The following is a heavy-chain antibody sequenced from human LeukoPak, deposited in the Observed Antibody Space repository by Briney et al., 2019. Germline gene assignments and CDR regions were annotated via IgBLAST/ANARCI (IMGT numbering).Heavy chain of an antibody. D-gene: IGHD2-2*01. J-gene: IGHJ5*02. CDR3: ARARRYQLLSWFDP. V-gene: IGHV1-2*02. CDR2: INPNSGGT. Sequence: GASVKVSCKLSGHTFNRYYMHGVRQAPGQGLEWMGWINPNSGGTNYAPKFQGRVTMTRDTSISTAYMELTRLRSDDTAVYYCARARRYQLLSWFDPRGEGTLVTVPS. CDR1: GHTFNRYY.